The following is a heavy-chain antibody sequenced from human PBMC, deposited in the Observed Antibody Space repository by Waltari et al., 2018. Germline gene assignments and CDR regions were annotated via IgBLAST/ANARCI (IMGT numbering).Heavy chain of an antibody. CDR3: AHSIPGSGNWPDYFDY. CDR2: IYWTDDK. J-gene: IGHJ4*02. CDR1: GFSLRTSGVG. D-gene: IGHD3-10*01. Sequence: QITLKESGPTLVKPTQTLTLTCTFSGFSLRTSGVGVGWIRQPPGKALEWLAIIYWTDDKRYSPSLKSRLTITKDTSKNQVVLTVTNVDPVDTATYYCAHSIPGSGNWPDYFDYWGQGTLVTVSS. V-gene: IGHV2-5*01.